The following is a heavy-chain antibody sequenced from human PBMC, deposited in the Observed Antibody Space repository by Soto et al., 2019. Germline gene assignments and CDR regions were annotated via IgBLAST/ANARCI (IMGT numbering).Heavy chain of an antibody. CDR1: GYTFTSYG. CDR2: ISAYNGNT. CDR3: ARGVTTVTTVPTNWFDP. D-gene: IGHD4-17*01. J-gene: IGHJ5*02. V-gene: IGHV1-18*01. Sequence: QVQLVQSGAEVKKPGASVKVSCKASGYTFTSYGISWVRQAPGQGLEWMGWISAYNGNTNYAQKLQGRVTMTTDTSESXXYMELRSLRSDDTAVYYCARGVTTVTTVPTNWFDPWGQGTLDTVSS.